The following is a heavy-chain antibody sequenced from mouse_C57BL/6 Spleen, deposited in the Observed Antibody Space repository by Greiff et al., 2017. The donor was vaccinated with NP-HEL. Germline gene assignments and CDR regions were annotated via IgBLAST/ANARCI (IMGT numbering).Heavy chain of an antibody. Sequence: VQLQQSGPELVKPGASVKISCKASGYTFTDYYMNWVKQSHGKSLAWIGDINPNNGRTSYNQKFKGKTTLTVDKSSSTAYMELRSRTSADSAVYYCARGSPAWFAYWGQGTLVTVSA. CDR3: ARGSPAWFAY. V-gene: IGHV1-26*01. CDR2: INPNNGRT. CDR1: GYTFTDYY. J-gene: IGHJ3*01.